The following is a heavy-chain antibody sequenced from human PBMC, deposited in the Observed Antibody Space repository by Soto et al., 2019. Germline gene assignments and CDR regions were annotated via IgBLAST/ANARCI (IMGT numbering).Heavy chain of an antibody. CDR1: GYTFTSYG. J-gene: IGHJ5*02. CDR2: ISAYNGNT. Sequence: ASVKVSCKASGYTFTSYGISWVRQAPGQGLEWMGWISAYNGNTNYAQKLQGRVTMTTDTSTVKGYMELMSLRSDDTAVYYWARDRGPLDCSSTSCHEKKPFPFDPWGQGTLVTVSS. V-gene: IGHV1-18*01. CDR3: ARDRGPLDCSSTSCHEKKPFPFDP. D-gene: IGHD2-2*01.